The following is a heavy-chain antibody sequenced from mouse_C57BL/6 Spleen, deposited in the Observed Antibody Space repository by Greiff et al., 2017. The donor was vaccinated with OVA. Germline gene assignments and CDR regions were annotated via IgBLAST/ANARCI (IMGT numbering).Heavy chain of an antibody. CDR2: IYPGDGDT. D-gene: IGHD1-1*01. CDR3: ARRDLLLRSGYFDV. J-gene: IGHJ1*03. CDR1: GYAFSSYW. V-gene: IGHV1-80*01. Sequence: VKLQESGAELVKPGASVKISCKASGYAFSSYWMNWVKQRPGKGLEWIGQIYPGDGDTNYNGKFKGKATLTADKSSSTAYMQLSSLTSEDSAVYFCARRDLLLRSGYFDVWGTGTTVTVSS.